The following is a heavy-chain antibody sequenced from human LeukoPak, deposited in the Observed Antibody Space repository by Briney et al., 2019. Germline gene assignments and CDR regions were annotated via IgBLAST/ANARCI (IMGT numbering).Heavy chain of an antibody. CDR2: INHRGST. J-gene: IGHJ4*02. CDR1: GGSISSSSYY. CDR3: ARVGYCGGDCYPFDY. D-gene: IGHD2-21*02. Sequence: SETLSLTCTVSGGSISSSSYYWGWIRQPPGKGLEWIGEINHRGSTNYNPSLKSRVTISVDTSMNSLSLELSSVTAADTAVYYCARVGYCGGDCYPFDYWGQGTLTTISS. V-gene: IGHV4-39*02.